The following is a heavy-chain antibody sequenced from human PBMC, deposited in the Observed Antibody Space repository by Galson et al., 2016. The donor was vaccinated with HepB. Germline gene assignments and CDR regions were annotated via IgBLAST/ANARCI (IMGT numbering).Heavy chain of an antibody. J-gene: IGHJ4*02. CDR3: ARSPDPNCALFRCYASAIDY. V-gene: IGHV4-34*01. CDR1: GGSFSGYY. CDR2: INHSGST. Sequence: ETLSLTCAVYGGSFSGYYWSWIRQPPGKGLEWIGEINHSGSTNYNPLLKSRVTISVDTSRNQFSLKLSSVTAADTAVYYCARSPDPNCALFRCYASAIDYWGQGTLVAVSS. D-gene: IGHD2-2*01.